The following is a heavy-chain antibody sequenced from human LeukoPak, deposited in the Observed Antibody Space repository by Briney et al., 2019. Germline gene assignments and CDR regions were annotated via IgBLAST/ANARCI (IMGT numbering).Heavy chain of an antibody. CDR2: ISSSGSTI. CDR3: AELGITMIGGV. V-gene: IGHV3-11*04. D-gene: IGHD3-10*02. Sequence: GGSLRLSCAASGFTLSDYYMSWIRQAPGKGLEWVSYISSSGSTIYYADSVKGLFTISRDNAKNSLYLQMNRLRAEDTAVYYCAELGITMIGGVWGKGTTVTISS. J-gene: IGHJ6*04. CDR1: GFTLSDYY.